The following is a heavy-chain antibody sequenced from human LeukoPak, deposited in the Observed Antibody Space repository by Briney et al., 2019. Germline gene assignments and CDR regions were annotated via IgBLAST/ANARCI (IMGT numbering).Heavy chain of an antibody. CDR3: ARGQYGLGSYVY. CDR1: GYTFTSYD. Sequence: ASVKVSCKASGYTFTSYDINWVRQATGQGLEWMGWMNPNSGNTGYAQKFQGRVTMTRNTSISTAYMELSSLRSEDTAVYYCARGQYGLGSYVYWGQGTLVTVSS. D-gene: IGHD3-10*01. V-gene: IGHV1-8*01. CDR2: MNPNSGNT. J-gene: IGHJ4*02.